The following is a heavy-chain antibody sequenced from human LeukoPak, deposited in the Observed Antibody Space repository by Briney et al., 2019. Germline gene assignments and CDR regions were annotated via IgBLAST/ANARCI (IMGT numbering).Heavy chain of an antibody. V-gene: IGHV4-39*07. CDR1: GGSISSSSYY. J-gene: IGHJ3*02. CDR2: IYYSGST. D-gene: IGHD5-18*01. Sequence: PSETLSLTCTVFGGSISSSSYYWGWIRQPPGKGLEWIGSIYYSGSTYYNPSLKSRVTISVDTSKNQFSLKLSSVTAADTAVYYCATDTPVQLWLLRDAFDIWGQGTMVTVSS. CDR3: ATDTPVQLWLLRDAFDI.